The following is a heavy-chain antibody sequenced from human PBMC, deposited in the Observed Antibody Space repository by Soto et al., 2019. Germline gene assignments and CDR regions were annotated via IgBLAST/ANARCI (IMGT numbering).Heavy chain of an antibody. CDR1: GFTFSSYA. J-gene: IGHJ5*02. D-gene: IGHD2-2*01. V-gene: IGHV3-64D*08. Sequence: GGSLRLSCSASGFTFSSYAMHWVRQAPGKGLEYVSAISSNGGSTYYADSVKGRFTISRDNSKNTLYLQMSSLGAEDTAVYYCVTYCSSTSCSRDWFDPWGQGTLVTVSS. CDR2: ISSNGGST. CDR3: VTYCSSTSCSRDWFDP.